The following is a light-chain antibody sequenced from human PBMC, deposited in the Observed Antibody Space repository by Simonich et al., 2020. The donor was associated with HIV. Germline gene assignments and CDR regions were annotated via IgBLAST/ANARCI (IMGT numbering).Light chain of an antibody. V-gene: IGLV2-14*01. CDR2: DVI. J-gene: IGLJ3*02. Sequence: QSALTQPASVSGSPGQSITISCTETSSDVGGYNYVSWYQQHPGKAPKLMIYDVIKRPAGVSNRFSGSKSGNTASLTISGLQAEDEADYYCSSYTSSSTWVFGGGTKLTVL. CDR3: SSYTSSSTWV. CDR1: SSDVGGYNY.